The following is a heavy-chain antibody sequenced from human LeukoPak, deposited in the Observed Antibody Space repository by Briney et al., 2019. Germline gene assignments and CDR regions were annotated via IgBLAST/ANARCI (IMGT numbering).Heavy chain of an antibody. D-gene: IGHD7-27*01. V-gene: IGHV4-59*08. CDR3: ARLIPGPYYYYGMDV. Sequence: PSETLSLTCTVSGGSISSYYWNWIRQPPGKGLEWIGYIYYSGSTNYNPSLKSRVTISVDTSKNQFSLELSSVTAADTAVYYCARLIPGPYYYYGMDVWGQGTTVTVSS. J-gene: IGHJ6*02. CDR1: GGSISSYY. CDR2: IYYSGST.